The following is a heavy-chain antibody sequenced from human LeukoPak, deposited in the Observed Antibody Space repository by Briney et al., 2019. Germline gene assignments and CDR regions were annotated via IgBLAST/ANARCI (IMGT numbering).Heavy chain of an antibody. V-gene: IGHV5-51*01. J-gene: IGHJ4*02. CDR1: GYRFTNYW. D-gene: IGHD6-13*01. CDR2: INPGDSDT. Sequence: PGESLKISRKGSGYRFTNYWIGWVRQMPGKGLEWMGIINPGDSDTRYSPSFQGQVTISADKSISTAYLQWSSLKASDTAMYYCARLAGSSWSDFDYWGQGTLVTVSS. CDR3: ARLAGSSWSDFDY.